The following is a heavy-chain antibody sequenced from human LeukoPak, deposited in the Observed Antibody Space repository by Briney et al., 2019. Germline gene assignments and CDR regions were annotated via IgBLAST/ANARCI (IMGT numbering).Heavy chain of an antibody. CDR3: ARGVDSSSWYPLWYFDY. CDR2: FDPEDGET. CDR1: GYTLTVLS. D-gene: IGHD6-13*01. V-gene: IGHV1-24*01. Sequence: GASVKVSCKVSGYTLTVLSMYWVRQAPGKGLEWMGGFDPEDGETIYAQKFQGRVTLTRNTSISTAYMELSSLRSEDTAVYYCARGVDSSSWYPLWYFDYWGQGTLVTVSS. J-gene: IGHJ4*02.